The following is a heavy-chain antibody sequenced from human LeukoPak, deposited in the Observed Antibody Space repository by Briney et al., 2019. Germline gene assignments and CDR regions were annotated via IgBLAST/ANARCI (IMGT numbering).Heavy chain of an antibody. D-gene: IGHD3-10*01. CDR1: GFTFSSYA. CDR3: AKAIVGITRGFDR. Sequence: PGGPLRLSCAASGFTFSSYAMNWVRQAPGKGLDWVSGISGSGGTTYYADSVKGRFTISRDNSKNILYLQMNTLRAEDTAVYYCAKAIVGITRGFDRWGRGTLVTVSS. V-gene: IGHV3-23*01. CDR2: ISGSGGTT. J-gene: IGHJ2*01.